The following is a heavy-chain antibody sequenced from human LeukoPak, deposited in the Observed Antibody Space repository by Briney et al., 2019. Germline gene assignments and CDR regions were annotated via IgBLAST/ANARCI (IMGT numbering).Heavy chain of an antibody. CDR1: GYTFTAYY. V-gene: IGHV1-2*02. Sequence: ASVKVSCKASGYTFTAYYMHWVRQAPGQGLEWMGWINPNSGGTNYAQKFQGRVTMTRDTSISTAYKELSRLRSDDTAVYYCARGPHWDPHFDYWGQGTLVTVSS. D-gene: IGHD7-27*01. CDR3: ARGPHWDPHFDY. CDR2: INPNSGGT. J-gene: IGHJ4*02.